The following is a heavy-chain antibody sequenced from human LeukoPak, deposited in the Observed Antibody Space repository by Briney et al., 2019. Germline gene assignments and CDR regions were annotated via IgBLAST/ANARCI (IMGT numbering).Heavy chain of an antibody. D-gene: IGHD6-13*01. Sequence: PGGSLRLSCAASGFTFSSYAMSWVRQAPGKGLEWVSAISGSGGSTYYADSVKGRFTISRDNSKNTLYLRMNSLRAEDTAVYYCAKDGSSWYSYYFDYWGQGTLVTVSS. CDR3: AKDGSSWYSYYFDY. CDR1: GFTFSSYA. CDR2: ISGSGGST. V-gene: IGHV3-23*01. J-gene: IGHJ4*02.